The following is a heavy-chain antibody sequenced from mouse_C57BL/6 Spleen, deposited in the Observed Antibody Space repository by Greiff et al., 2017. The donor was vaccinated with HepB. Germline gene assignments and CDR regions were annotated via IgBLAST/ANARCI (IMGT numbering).Heavy chain of an antibody. Sequence: QVQLQQSGAELMKPGASVKLSCKATGYTFTGYWIEWVKQRPGHGLEWIGEILPGSGSTNYNEKFKGKATFTADTSSNTAYMQLSSLTTEDSAIYYCARGGSSGYRFAYWGQGTLVTVSA. V-gene: IGHV1-9*01. CDR3: ARGGSSGYRFAY. CDR1: GYTFTGYW. D-gene: IGHD3-2*02. CDR2: ILPGSGST. J-gene: IGHJ3*01.